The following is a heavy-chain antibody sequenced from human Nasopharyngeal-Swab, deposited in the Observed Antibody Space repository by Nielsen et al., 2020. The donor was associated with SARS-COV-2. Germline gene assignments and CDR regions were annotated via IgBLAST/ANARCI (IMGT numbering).Heavy chain of an antibody. J-gene: IGHJ6*04. D-gene: IGHD3-16*01. CDR2: IHYGGTT. V-gene: IGHV4-39*07. CDR3: ARDSIYYNYKDV. Sequence: WMRQSPGKGLEWIGSIHYGGTTYYNSSLKSRVTISIDTSKSQLSLNLYSVTAADTAVYYCARDSIYYNYKDVWGTGTTVTVSS.